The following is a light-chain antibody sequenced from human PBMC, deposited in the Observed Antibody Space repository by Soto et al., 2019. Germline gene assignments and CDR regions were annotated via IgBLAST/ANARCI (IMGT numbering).Light chain of an antibody. CDR1: QGLLYSDGNTY. Sequence: FVMTQSPLSLPVTLGQPASISCRSSQGLLYSDGNTYLNWFQQRPGQSPRRLIYKVSNRDSGVPDRFSGSGSGTDFALKISRVEAEDVGVYYCMQGTHWPITFGQGTRLEIK. V-gene: IGKV2-30*01. CDR3: MQGTHWPIT. CDR2: KVS. J-gene: IGKJ5*01.